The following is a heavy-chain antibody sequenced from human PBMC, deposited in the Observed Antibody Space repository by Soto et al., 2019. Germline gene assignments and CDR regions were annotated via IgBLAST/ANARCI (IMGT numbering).Heavy chain of an antibody. CDR1: GGSISSYY. CDR2: IYYSGST. D-gene: IGHD6-6*01. V-gene: IGHV4-59*12. Sequence: SETLSLTCTVSGGSISSYYWSWIRQPPGKGLEWIGYIYYSGSTNYNPSLKSRVTISVDTSKNQFSLKLSSVTAADTAVYYCARRSIEARPHDXDYWGQGTLVTVSS. J-gene: IGHJ4*02. CDR3: ARRSIEARPHDXDY.